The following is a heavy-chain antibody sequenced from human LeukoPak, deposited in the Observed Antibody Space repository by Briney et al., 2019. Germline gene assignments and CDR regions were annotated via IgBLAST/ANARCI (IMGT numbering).Heavy chain of an antibody. CDR1: GFTLSNYS. D-gene: IGHD2-2*03. Sequence: PGGSLRLSCAPSGFTLSNYSMNWVRQAPGKGLEWVSSISSSSSYIYYADSVKGRFTISRDNAKNSLYLQMNSLRAEDTAVYYCARDLGDFGYCSSTSRPALDYWGQGTLVTVSP. J-gene: IGHJ4*02. CDR2: ISSSSSYI. CDR3: ARDLGDFGYCSSTSRPALDY. V-gene: IGHV3-21*01.